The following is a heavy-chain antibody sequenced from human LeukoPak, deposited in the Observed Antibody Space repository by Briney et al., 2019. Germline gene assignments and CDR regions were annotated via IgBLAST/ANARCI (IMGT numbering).Heavy chain of an antibody. CDR3: ANSPPDGDYVN. CDR1: GCSFTSSW. V-gene: IGHV5-51*01. CDR2: IYPGDSDT. J-gene: IGHJ4*02. Sequence: GESLKISCKASGCSFTSSWIGWVRQMPGKGLEWMGVIYPGDSDTRYNPSFQGQVTISADKSISTAYLQWSSLRASDTAMYYCANSPPDGDYVNWGQGTLVTVSS. D-gene: IGHD4-17*01.